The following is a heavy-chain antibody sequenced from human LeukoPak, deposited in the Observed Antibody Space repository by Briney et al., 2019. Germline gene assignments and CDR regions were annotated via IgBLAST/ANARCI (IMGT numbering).Heavy chain of an antibody. J-gene: IGHJ4*02. CDR2: ISGSGGST. V-gene: IGHV3-23*01. Sequence: PGGSLRLSCAASGFTFSSYAMSGVRQAPGKGLEWVSAISGSGGSTYYADSVKGRFTISRDNSKNTLYLQMNSLRAEDTAVYYCAKLPITQWYSGYDYWGQGSLVTVSS. CDR1: GFTFSSYA. CDR3: AKLPITQWYSGYDY. D-gene: IGHD5-12*01.